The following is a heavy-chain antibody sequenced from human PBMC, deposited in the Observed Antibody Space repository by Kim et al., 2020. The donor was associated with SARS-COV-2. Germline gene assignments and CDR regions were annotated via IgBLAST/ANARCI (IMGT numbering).Heavy chain of an antibody. CDR2: INHSGST. CDR1: GGSFSGYY. D-gene: IGHD2-2*01. J-gene: IGHJ4*02. V-gene: IGHV4-34*01. CDR3: ARGKSRKSLGYCSSTSCPRVYFDY. Sequence: SETLSLTCAVYGGSFSGYYWSWIRQPPGKGLEWIGEINHSGSTNYNPSLKSRVTISVDTSKNQFSLKLSSVTAADTAVYYCARGKSRKSLGYCSSTSCPRVYFDYWGQGTLVTVSS.